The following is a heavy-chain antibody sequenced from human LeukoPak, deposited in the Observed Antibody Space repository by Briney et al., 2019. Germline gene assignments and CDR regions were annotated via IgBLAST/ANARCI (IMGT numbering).Heavy chain of an antibody. CDR1: GYTFTGYY. D-gene: IGHD3-3*01. J-gene: IGHJ5*02. Sequence: ASVKVSCKASGYTFTGYYMHWVRQAPGQGLEWMGWINPNSGGTNYAQKFQGRVTMTRDTSISTAYMELSRLRSDDTAVYYCARGEGDFWSGPNWFDPWGQGTLVTVSS. CDR3: ARGEGDFWSGPNWFDP. V-gene: IGHV1-2*02. CDR2: INPNSGGT.